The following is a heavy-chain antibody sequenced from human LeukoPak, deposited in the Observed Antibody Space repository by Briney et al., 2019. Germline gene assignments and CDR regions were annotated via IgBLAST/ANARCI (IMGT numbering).Heavy chain of an antibody. CDR3: TTDSSGWYIPSFDY. J-gene: IGHJ4*02. D-gene: IGHD6-19*01. Sequence: PGGSLRLSCAASGFTFSNAWMNWVRQAPGKGLEWVGRIKSKTDGGTTDYAARVKGRFTISRDDSKNTLYLQMNSLKTEDTAVYYCTTDSSGWYIPSFDYWGQGTLVTVSS. CDR2: IKSKTDGGTT. CDR1: GFTFSNAW. V-gene: IGHV3-15*07.